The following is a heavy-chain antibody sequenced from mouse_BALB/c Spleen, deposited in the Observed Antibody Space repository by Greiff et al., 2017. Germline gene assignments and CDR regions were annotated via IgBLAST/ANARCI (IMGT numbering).Heavy chain of an antibody. CDR2: IYPGNSDT. Sequence: VQLQQSGTVLARPGASVKMSCKASGYTFTSYWMHWVKQRPGQGLEWIGAIYPGNSDTSYNQKFKGKAKLTAVTSTSTAYMELSSLTNEDSAVYYCTRGSLYYYGSSPFDYWGQGTTLTVSS. CDR3: TRGSLYYYGSSPFDY. D-gene: IGHD1-1*01. V-gene: IGHV1-5*01. CDR1: GYTFTSYW. J-gene: IGHJ2*01.